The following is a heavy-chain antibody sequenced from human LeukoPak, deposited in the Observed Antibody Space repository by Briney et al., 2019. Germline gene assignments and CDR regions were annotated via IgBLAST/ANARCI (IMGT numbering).Heavy chain of an antibody. Sequence: ASVKVSCKASGYTFTSYGISWVRQAPGQGLEWMGWISAYNGNTNYAQKLQGRVTMTTDTSTSTAYMELRSLRSDDTAVYYCARDGYCSGGSCYWSIDYWGQGTLVTVSS. CDR3: ARDGYCSGGSCYWSIDY. V-gene: IGHV1-18*01. CDR2: ISAYNGNT. CDR1: GYTFTSYG. J-gene: IGHJ4*02. D-gene: IGHD2-15*01.